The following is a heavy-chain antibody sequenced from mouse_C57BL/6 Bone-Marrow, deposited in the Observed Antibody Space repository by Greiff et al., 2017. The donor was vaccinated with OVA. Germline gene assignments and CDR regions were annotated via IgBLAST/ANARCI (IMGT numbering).Heavy chain of an antibody. CDR1: GFTFSDYG. V-gene: IGHV5-17*01. J-gene: IGHJ2*01. Sequence: EVKLMESGGGLVKPGGSLKLSCAASGFTFSDYGMHWVRQAPEKGLEWVAYISSGSSTIYYADTVKGRFTISRDNAKNTLCLQMTSLRSEDTAMYYCARLRFDYWGQGTTLTVSS. CDR3: ARLRFDY. CDR2: ISSGSSTI.